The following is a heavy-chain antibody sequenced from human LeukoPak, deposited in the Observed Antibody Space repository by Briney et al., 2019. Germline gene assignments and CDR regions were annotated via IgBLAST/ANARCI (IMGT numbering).Heavy chain of an antibody. Sequence: GGSLRLSCTAPGFTFDNYAMSWFRQAPAKGLEWISFIRSKGYGGTTEYAASVKGGFTMSRDDSKGIAYLQMDSLKTEDTAVYYCARNWGSGSFDYWGQGSLVTVSS. V-gene: IGHV3-49*03. CDR1: GFTFDNYA. D-gene: IGHD7-27*01. CDR2: IRSKGYGGTT. CDR3: ARNWGSGSFDY. J-gene: IGHJ4*02.